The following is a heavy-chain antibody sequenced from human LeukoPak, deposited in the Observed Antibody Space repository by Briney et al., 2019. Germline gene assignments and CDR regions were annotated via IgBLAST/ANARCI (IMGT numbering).Heavy chain of an antibody. Sequence: AGGSLRLSCAASGFTFSSYSMNWVRQAPGKGLEWVSSISSSSSYIYYADSVKGRFTISRDNAKNSLYLQMNSLRAEDTAVYYCARGVQQQSRLDYWGQGTLVAVSS. CDR2: ISSSSSYI. CDR1: GFTFSSYS. V-gene: IGHV3-21*01. D-gene: IGHD6-13*01. J-gene: IGHJ4*02. CDR3: ARGVQQQSRLDY.